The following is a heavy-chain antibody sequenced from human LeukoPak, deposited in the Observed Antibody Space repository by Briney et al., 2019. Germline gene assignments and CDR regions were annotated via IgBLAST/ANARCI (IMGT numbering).Heavy chain of an antibody. CDR1: GGSISSGGYY. Sequence: SETLSLTCTVSGGSISSGGYYWSWIRQHPGKGLEWIGYIYYSGSTYYNPSLKSRVTISVDTSKNQFSLKLSSVTAADTAVYYCARARDNWFDPWGQGTLVTDSS. CDR2: IYYSGST. CDR3: ARARDNWFDP. J-gene: IGHJ5*02. V-gene: IGHV4-31*03.